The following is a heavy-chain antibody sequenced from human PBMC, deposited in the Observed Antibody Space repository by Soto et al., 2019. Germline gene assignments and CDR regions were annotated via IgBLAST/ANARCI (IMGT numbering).Heavy chain of an antibody. CDR1: NGSISSNNW. J-gene: IGHJ4*02. Sequence: NPSETLSLTCAVSNGSISSNNWWTWVRQPPGKGLQWVGEINHSGSTNYSPSLKSRVTISVGKSKNQFSLRLTSVTAADTAVYYCGRGRPGYSSDSRGYKDSGSFFDRWGQGALVTVSS. CDR3: GRGRPGYSSDSRGYKDSGSFFDR. CDR2: INHSGST. V-gene: IGHV4-4*02. D-gene: IGHD3-22*01.